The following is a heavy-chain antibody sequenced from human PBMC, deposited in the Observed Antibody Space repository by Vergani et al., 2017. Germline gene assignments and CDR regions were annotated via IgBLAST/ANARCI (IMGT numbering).Heavy chain of an antibody. CDR3: ARDRGFIVATPMTYYGMDV. CDR1: GYTFTGYY. J-gene: IGHJ6*02. CDR2: IIPIFGTA. Sequence: QVQLVQSGAEVKKPGASVKVSCKASGYTFTGYYMHWVRQAPGQGLEWMGRIIPIFGTANYAQKFQGRVTITADESTSTAYMELSSLRSEDTAVYYCARDRGFIVATPMTYYGMDVWGQGTTVTVSS. V-gene: IGHV1-69*18. D-gene: IGHD5-12*01.